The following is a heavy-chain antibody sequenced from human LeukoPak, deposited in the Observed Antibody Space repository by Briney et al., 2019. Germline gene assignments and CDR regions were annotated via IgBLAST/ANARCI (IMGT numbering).Heavy chain of an antibody. Sequence: GSSGKVSCKASGGTFSSYAIRWVRQAPGQGLEWMGGIIPIFCTANYAQKFQGRVTITTDESTSTAYMELSSLRSEDTAVYYCARSPPYGSGSYYPIFDYWGQGTLVTVSP. CDR3: ARSPPYGSGSYYPIFDY. CDR1: GGTFSSYA. CDR2: IIPIFCTA. D-gene: IGHD3-10*01. V-gene: IGHV1-69*05. J-gene: IGHJ4*02.